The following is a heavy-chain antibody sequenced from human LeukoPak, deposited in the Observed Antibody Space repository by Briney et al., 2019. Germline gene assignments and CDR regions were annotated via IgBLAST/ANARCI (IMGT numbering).Heavy chain of an antibody. D-gene: IGHD6-13*01. J-gene: IGHJ4*02. CDR2: ISSSSSYI. V-gene: IGHV3-21*04. Sequence: PGGSLRLSCAASGFTFSSYSMNWVRQAPGKGLEWVSSISSSSSYIYYADSVKGRFTISRDNAKNSLYLQMNNLRVEDTALYYCAKSPTGYKSSWYYFENWGQGTLVTVSA. CDR1: GFTFSSYS. CDR3: AKSPTGYKSSWYYFEN.